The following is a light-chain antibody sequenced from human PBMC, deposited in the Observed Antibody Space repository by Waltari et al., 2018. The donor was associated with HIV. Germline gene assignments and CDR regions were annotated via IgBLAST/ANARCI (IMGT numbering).Light chain of an antibody. CDR3: KTRDRSGNLYV. Sequence: SSEVTQVPAVSVALGQTVKITCQGDNLRTYYASWYQQRPGQAPVLVSYGKNKRPSEIPDRFSSSASRNTASWTITGAQAEDEADYYCKTRDRSGNLYVFGTGTTVTVL. V-gene: IGLV3-19*01. CDR2: GKN. CDR1: NLRTYY. J-gene: IGLJ1*01.